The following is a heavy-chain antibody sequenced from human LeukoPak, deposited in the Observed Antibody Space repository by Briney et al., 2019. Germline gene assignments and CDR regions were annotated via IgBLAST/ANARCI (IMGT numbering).Heavy chain of an antibody. J-gene: IGHJ1*01. CDR1: PFTFPSLR. Sequence: GVSLILSCAASPFTFPSLRLPRPRPDPGYGMEWGSGIKNKNSAQKTNYIAPVKGRFTITRDDSRTTLHLYMDSVKNDDTAVCYSVTDGVLLPYYFTYWGQGTLVTVSS. CDR2: IKNKNSAQKT. CDR3: VTDGVLLPYYFTY. D-gene: IGHD2/OR15-2a*01. V-gene: IGHV3-15*01.